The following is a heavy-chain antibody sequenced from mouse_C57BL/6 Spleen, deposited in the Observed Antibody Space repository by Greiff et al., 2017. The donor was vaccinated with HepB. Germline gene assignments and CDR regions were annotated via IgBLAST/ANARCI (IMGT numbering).Heavy chain of an antibody. CDR3: ARGDSVYYAMDY. Sequence: EVKLMESGGDLVKPGGSLKLSCAASGFTFSSYGMSWVRQTLDKRLEWVATISSGGSYTYYPDSVKGRFTISRDNAKNTLYLQMSSLKSEDTAMYYCARGDSVYYAMDYWGQGTSVTVSS. J-gene: IGHJ4*01. V-gene: IGHV5-6*01. CDR1: GFTFSSYG. CDR2: ISSGGSYT.